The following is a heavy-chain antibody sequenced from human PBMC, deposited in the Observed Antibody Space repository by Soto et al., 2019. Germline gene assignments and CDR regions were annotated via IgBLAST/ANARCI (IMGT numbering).Heavy chain of an antibody. J-gene: IGHJ4*02. CDR2: IRSKANSYAT. CDR3: TTRAVSVDY. CDR1: GFTFSGSA. Sequence: PGGSLRLSCAASGFTFSGSAMSWVRQASGKGLEWVGRIRSKANSYATLYAASVKGRFTISRDDSKNTAYLQMNSLKTEDTAVYYCTTRAVSVDYWGQGTQVTVSS. D-gene: IGHD2-8*01. V-gene: IGHV3-73*01.